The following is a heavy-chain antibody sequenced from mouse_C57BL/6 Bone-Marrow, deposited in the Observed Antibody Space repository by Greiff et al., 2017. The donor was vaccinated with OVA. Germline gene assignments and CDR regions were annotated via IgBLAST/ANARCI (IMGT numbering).Heavy chain of an antibody. CDR2: ISNGGGST. J-gene: IGHJ4*01. V-gene: IGHV5-12*01. CDR3: ARRDYYGSSYGMDY. Sequence: EVKLQESGGGLVQPGGSLKLSCAASGFTFSDYYMYWVRQTPEKRLEWVAYISNGGGSTYYPDTVKGRFTISRDNAKNTLYLQMSRLKSEDTAMYYCARRDYYGSSYGMDYWGQGTSVTVSS. CDR1: GFTFSDYY. D-gene: IGHD1-1*01.